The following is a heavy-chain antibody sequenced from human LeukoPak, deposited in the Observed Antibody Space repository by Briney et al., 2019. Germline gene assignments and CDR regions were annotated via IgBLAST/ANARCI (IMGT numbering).Heavy chain of an antibody. CDR1: GASISSGDYY. CDR3: ARPYYYDSRIDP. CDR2: MYYSGST. V-gene: IGHV4-30-4*01. D-gene: IGHD3-22*01. J-gene: IGHJ5*02. Sequence: PSETLSPTCTVSGASISSGDYYWSWIRQPPGKGLEWTAYMYYSGSTYYNPTLKTRVTMSADTSRNQLSLKLSSVTAADTAVYYCARPYYYDSRIDPWGQGSLVTVSS.